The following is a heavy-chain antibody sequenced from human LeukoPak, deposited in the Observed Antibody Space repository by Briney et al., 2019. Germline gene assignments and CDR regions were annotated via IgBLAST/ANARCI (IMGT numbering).Heavy chain of an antibody. D-gene: IGHD1-26*01. Sequence: ASVKVSCKASGYTSTGYYMHWVRQAPGQGLEWMGWINPNSGGTNYAQKFQGRVTMTRDTSISTAYMELSRLRSDDTAVYYCARGSARGGASDYWGQGTLVTASS. CDR2: INPNSGGT. J-gene: IGHJ4*02. CDR3: ARGSARGGASDY. V-gene: IGHV1-2*02. CDR1: GYTSTGYY.